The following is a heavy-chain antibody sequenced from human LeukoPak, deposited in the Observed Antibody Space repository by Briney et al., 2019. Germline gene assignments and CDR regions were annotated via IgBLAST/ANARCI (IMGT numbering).Heavy chain of an antibody. Sequence: PGGSLRLSCAASGFTFSSHALHWVRQAPGKGLEWVAVISYDGSTKYYADSVKGRFTISRDNSKNTLYLQMNGLRAEDTAVYYRARDRTRLYFWHAFDIWGQGTMVTVSS. J-gene: IGHJ3*02. CDR1: GFTFSSHA. D-gene: IGHD2/OR15-2a*01. V-gene: IGHV3-30*04. CDR2: ISYDGSTK. CDR3: ARDRTRLYFWHAFDI.